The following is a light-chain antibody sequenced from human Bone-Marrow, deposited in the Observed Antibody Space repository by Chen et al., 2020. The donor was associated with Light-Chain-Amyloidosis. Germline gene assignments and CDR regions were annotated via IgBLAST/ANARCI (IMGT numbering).Light chain of an antibody. CDR3: AAWDGSLDGWV. J-gene: IGLJ3*02. V-gene: IGLV1-44*01. CDR1: SSNIGTKN. Sequence: QSVLTQPPSASGTPGQRVTISCSGSSSNIGTKNVNWYQQLPGTAPKLLIYTDNQRPSGVPDRCSGAKSGASASLASSGRQSEDEADYYCAAWDGSLDGWVFGGGTKLTVL. CDR2: TDN.